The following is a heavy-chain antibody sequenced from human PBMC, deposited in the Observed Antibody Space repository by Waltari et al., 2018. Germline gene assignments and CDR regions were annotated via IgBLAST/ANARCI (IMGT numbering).Heavy chain of an antibody. CDR2: INAGNGNT. V-gene: IGHV1-3*01. Sequence: QVQLVQSGAAVKKPGASVKVSCKASGYTFTSYAMHWVRQAPGQRLEGMGWINAGNGNTKYSQKFQGRVTITRDTSASTAYMELSSLRSEDTAVYYCARDLVSYYDFWSGPIGYFDLWGRGTLVTVSS. CDR3: ARDLVSYYDFWSGPIGYFDL. D-gene: IGHD3-3*01. J-gene: IGHJ2*01. CDR1: GYTFTSYA.